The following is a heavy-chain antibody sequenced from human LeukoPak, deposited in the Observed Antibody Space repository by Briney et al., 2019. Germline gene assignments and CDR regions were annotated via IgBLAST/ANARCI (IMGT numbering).Heavy chain of an antibody. J-gene: IGHJ6*04. CDR1: GFTFSSYE. D-gene: IGHD3-10*02. CDR2: ISSSGSTI. V-gene: IGHV3-48*03. Sequence: GGSLRLSCAASGFTFSSYEMNWVRQAPGKGLEWVSYISSSGSTIYYAGSVKGRFTISRDNAKNSLYLQMNSLRAEDTAVYYCAELGITMIGGVWGKGTTVTISS. CDR3: AELGITMIGGV.